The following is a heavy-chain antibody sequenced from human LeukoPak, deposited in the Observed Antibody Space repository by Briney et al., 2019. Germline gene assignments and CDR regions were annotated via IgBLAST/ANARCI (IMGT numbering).Heavy chain of an antibody. D-gene: IGHD6-6*01. V-gene: IGHV4-30-2*01. J-gene: IGHJ4*02. CDR1: GGSLSSGGYY. CDR2: IYHSGST. CDR3: ARGSPSIAAPY. Sequence: PSETLSLTCIVSGGSLSSGGYYWSWIRQPPGKGLEWIGYIYHSGSTYYNPSLKSRVTISVDRSKNQFSLKLSSVTAADTAVYYCARGSPSIAAPYWGQGTLVTVSS.